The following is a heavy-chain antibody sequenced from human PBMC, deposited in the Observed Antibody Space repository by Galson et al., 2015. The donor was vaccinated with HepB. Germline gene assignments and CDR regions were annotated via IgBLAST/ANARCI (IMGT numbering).Heavy chain of an antibody. D-gene: IGHD6-19*01. CDR2: IRSSSSYI. V-gene: IGHV3-21*04. J-gene: IGHJ4*02. CDR3: AKVPGPGSGWRGDY. CDR1: GFSFTRYA. Sequence: SLRLSCAASGFSFTRYAMTWVRQAPGKGLEWVSSIRSSSSYISYADSVKGRFTISRDNAKNSLYLQMNSLRAEDTAVYYCAKVPGPGSGWRGDYWGQGTLVTVSS.